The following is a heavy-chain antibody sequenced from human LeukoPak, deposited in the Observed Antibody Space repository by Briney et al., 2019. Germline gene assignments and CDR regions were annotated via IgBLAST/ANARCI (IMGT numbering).Heavy chain of an antibody. J-gene: IGHJ4*02. D-gene: IGHD3-22*01. CDR3: AKAYTYYYDSSGRY. CDR1: GFTFSSYA. V-gene: IGHV3-23*01. CDR2: ISGSGGST. Sequence: GGSLRLSCAASGFTFSSYAMSWVRQAPGRGLEWVSAISGSGGSTYYADSVKGRFTISRDNSKNTLYLQMNSLRAEDTAVYYCAKAYTYYYDSSGRYWGQGTLVTVSS.